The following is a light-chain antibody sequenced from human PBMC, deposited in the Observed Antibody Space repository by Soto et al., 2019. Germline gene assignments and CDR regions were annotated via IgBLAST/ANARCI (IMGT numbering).Light chain of an antibody. Sequence: QPVLTQPPSASVTPGQRVTISCSGSSSNIGSNYVYWYQQLPGTAPKLLIYRNNQRPSGVPDRFSGSKSGTSASLAISGLRSEDEADYYCATWDDSLSGVVFGGGTKVTVL. J-gene: IGLJ2*01. CDR2: RNN. V-gene: IGLV1-47*01. CDR3: ATWDDSLSGVV. CDR1: SSNIGSNY.